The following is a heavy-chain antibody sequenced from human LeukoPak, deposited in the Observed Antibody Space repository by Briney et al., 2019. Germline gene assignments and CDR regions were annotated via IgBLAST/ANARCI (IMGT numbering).Heavy chain of an antibody. D-gene: IGHD3-10*01. CDR3: ARGHGSGSYRYYYYYMDV. Sequence: SETLSLTCTVSTYSITSGYYWGWIRQPPGKGLEWIGEINHSGSTNYNPSLKSRVTISVDTSKNQFSLKLSSVTAADTAVYYCARGHGSGSYRYYYYYMDVWGKGTTVTVSS. CDR1: TYSITSGYY. CDR2: INHSGST. V-gene: IGHV4-38-2*02. J-gene: IGHJ6*03.